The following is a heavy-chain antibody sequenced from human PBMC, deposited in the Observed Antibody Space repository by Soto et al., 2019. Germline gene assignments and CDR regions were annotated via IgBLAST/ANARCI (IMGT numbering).Heavy chain of an antibody. V-gene: IGHV4-39*01. CDR2: IFYSGST. J-gene: IGHJ5*02. D-gene: IGHD2-21*01. Sequence: QLQLLESGPGLVKASETLSLTCSVSGGSISTSRSYWAWIRQPPGKGLEWLANIFYSGSTFYNPSLASRASVSVNTCKNEFSLKLRSVTAADTAVYYCARQPTTGDTDLWFDPWGQGTLVTVSS. CDR3: ARQPTTGDTDLWFDP. CDR1: GGSISTSRSY.